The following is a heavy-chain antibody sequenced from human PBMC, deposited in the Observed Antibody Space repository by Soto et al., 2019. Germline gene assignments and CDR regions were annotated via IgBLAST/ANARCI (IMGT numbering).Heavy chain of an antibody. V-gene: IGHV3-48*01. Sequence: EVQLVESGGGLVQHGGSLRLSCAASGFTLSRYSMNWVRQAPGKGLEWVAYIISSSYTIYYADSVKGRFTVSRDNAENSLYLQMNSLRAEDTAVYYCARLAYCSSSRCHSNYYYYYMDVWGKGTTVTVSS. CDR2: IISSSYTI. D-gene: IGHD2-2*01. CDR1: GFTLSRYS. CDR3: ARLAYCSSSRCHSNYYYYYMDV. J-gene: IGHJ6*03.